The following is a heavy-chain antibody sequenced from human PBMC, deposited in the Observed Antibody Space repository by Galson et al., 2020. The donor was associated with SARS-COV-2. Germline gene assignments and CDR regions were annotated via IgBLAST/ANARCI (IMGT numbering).Heavy chain of an antibody. D-gene: IGHD3-10*01. CDR1: GLTFSDSY. J-gene: IGHJ4*02. Sequence: GESLKISCAASGLTFSDSYLSWIRQAPGKGLEWVSYISNTGSTVKYADSVKGRFTSSRDNAKNSLYLEMNTLRAEDTAIYYCARARGWGPGGDLDGWGQGTWVTVSS. CDR3: ARARGWGPGGDLDG. CDR2: ISNTGSTV. V-gene: IGHV3-11*01.